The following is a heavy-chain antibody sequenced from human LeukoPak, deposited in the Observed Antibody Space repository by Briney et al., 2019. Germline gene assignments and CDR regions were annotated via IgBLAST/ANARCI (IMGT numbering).Heavy chain of an antibody. CDR2: ISSNGGST. CDR3: VTEVSGSFPT. Sequence: GGSLRLSCAASGFTFSSYAMHWVRQAPGKGLEYVSAISSNGGSTYYANSVKGRFTISRDNSKNTLYLQMNSLRAEDTAVYYCVTEVSGSFPTWGQGTLVTVSS. V-gene: IGHV3-64*01. CDR1: GFTFSSYA. J-gene: IGHJ4*02. D-gene: IGHD1-26*01.